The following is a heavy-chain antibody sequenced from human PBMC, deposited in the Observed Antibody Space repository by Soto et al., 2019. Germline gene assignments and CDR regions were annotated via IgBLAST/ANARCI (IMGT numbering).Heavy chain of an antibody. V-gene: IGHV3-30-3*01. CDR3: ARTGPDYYYDSSGYSDAFDI. CDR1: GFTFRSYA. J-gene: IGHJ3*02. D-gene: IGHD3-22*01. Sequence: PGGSQRLSCAASGFTFRSYARHWVRQAPGKGLEWVAVISYDGSNKYYADSVKGRFTISRDNSKNTLYLQMSSLRAEDTAVYYCARTGPDYYYDSSGYSDAFDIWGQGTMVTVSS. CDR2: ISYDGSNK.